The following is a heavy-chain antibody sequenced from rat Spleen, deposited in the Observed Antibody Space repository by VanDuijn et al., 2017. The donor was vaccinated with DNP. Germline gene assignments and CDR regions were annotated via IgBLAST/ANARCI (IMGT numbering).Heavy chain of an antibody. CDR3: ATEDYGYPFAY. CDR1: GFTFSDYY. D-gene: IGHD1-6*01. Sequence: EVQLVESGGGLVQPGRSLKLSCAASGFTFSDYYMAWVRQAPTKGLEWVAYISYDGGSSYYGDSVKGRFTISRDNAKSTLYLQMNSLRSEDMATYYCATEDYGYPFAYWGQGVMVTVSS. CDR2: ISYDGGSS. V-gene: IGHV5-20*01. J-gene: IGHJ2*01.